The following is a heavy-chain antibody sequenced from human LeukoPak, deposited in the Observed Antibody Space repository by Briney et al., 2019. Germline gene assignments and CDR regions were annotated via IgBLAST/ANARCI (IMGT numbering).Heavy chain of an antibody. J-gene: IGHJ4*02. CDR3: ARTYYDILTGYNPYFDY. CDR2: ISSNGGST. CDR1: GFTFSSYA. Sequence: GGSLRLSCAASGFTFSSYAMHWVRQAPGKGLEYVSAISSNGGSTYYANSVKGRFIISRDNSKNTLYLQMGSLRAEGMAVYYCARTYYDILTGYNPYFDYWGQGILVTVSS. D-gene: IGHD3-9*01. V-gene: IGHV3-64*01.